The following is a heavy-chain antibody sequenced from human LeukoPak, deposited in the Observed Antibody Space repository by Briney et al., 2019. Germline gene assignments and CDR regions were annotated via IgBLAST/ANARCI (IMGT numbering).Heavy chain of an antibody. CDR3: ARGAESSVPAAIWWFDP. CDR2: ISAYNGNT. V-gene: IGHV1-18*01. D-gene: IGHD2-2*01. Sequence: ASVKVSCKASGYTFTSYGISWVRQAPGQGLEWMGWISAYNGNTNYAQKLQGRVTMTTDTSTSTAYMELRSLRSDDTAVHYCARGAESSVPAAIWWFDPWGQGTRVTVSS. CDR1: GYTFTSYG. J-gene: IGHJ5*02.